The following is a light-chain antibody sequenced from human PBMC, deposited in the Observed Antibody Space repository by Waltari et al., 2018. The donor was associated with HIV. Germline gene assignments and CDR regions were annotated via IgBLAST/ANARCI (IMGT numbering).Light chain of an antibody. CDR3: SSYSSSSTFVV. CDR1: ALANHY. J-gene: IGLJ2*01. Sequence: SNELTQPPSVSVSPGQTARITCSGDALANHYTSWFQQKPGQAPVLVLDKDTERPSGSPERFAGSRSGTTVKLTISVVQAEDEADYYCSSYSSSSTFVVFGGGTKLTVL. CDR2: KDT. V-gene: IGLV3-25*03.